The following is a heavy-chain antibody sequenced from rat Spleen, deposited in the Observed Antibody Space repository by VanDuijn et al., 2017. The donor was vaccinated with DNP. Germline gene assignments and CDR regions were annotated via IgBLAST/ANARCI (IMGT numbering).Heavy chain of an antibody. CDR1: GYSITSNY. CDR2: ISYSGST. J-gene: IGHJ4*01. Sequence: EVQLQESGPGLVKPSQSLSLTCSVTGYSITSNYWGWIRKFPGNKMEWIGYISYSGSTTYNPSLKSRISISRDTSKNQFFLQLNSVTTEDTATYYCARNYGYNSLYAMDAWGQGTSVTVSS. V-gene: IGHV3-1*01. D-gene: IGHD1-9*01. CDR3: ARNYGYNSLYAMDA.